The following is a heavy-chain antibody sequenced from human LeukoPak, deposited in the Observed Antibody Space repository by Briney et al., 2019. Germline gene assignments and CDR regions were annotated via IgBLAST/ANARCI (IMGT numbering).Heavy chain of an antibody. CDR1: GFTFNTYG. CDR2: IRYDGSNE. Sequence: GGSLRLSCAASGFTFNTYGMHWVRQAPGKGLEWVAFIRYDGSNECYADSVKGRFTISRDNSKNTLYLQMNSLRPEDTAVYYCANWYYYENGAYWCWGQGTLVTVSS. J-gene: IGHJ4*02. D-gene: IGHD3-22*01. V-gene: IGHV3-30*02. CDR3: ANWYYYENGAYWC.